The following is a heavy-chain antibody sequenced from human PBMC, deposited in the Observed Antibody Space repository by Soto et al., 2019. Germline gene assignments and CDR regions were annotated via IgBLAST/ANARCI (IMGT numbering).Heavy chain of an antibody. Sequence: EVQLVESGGGLVKPGGSLRLSCAASGFTFSSYSMNWVRQAPGKGLEWVSSISSSSSYIYYADSVKGRFTISRDNAKNSLYLQMNSLRAEDTAVYYCARDLSSSWDPYYYYYYGMDVWGQGTTVTVSS. V-gene: IGHV3-21*01. CDR2: ISSSSSYI. D-gene: IGHD6-13*01. J-gene: IGHJ6*02. CDR1: GFTFSSYS. CDR3: ARDLSSSWDPYYYYYYGMDV.